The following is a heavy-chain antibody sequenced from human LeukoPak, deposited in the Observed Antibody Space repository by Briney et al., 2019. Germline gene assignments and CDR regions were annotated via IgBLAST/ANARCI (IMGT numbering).Heavy chain of an antibody. J-gene: IGHJ5*02. Sequence: HPGRSLRLSCAASGFTFSSYWMSWVRQAPGKGLEWVANIKQDGSEKYYVDSVKGRFTISRDNAKNSLYLQMNSLRAEDTAVYYCARSGSKDIVATILGSYNWFDPWGQGTLVTVSS. D-gene: IGHD5-12*01. CDR3: ARSGSKDIVATILGSYNWFDP. CDR2: IKQDGSEK. V-gene: IGHV3-7*01. CDR1: GFTFSSYW.